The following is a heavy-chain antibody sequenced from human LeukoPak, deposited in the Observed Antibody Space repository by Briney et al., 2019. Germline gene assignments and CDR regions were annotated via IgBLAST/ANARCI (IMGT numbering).Heavy chain of an antibody. CDR2: ISSSSSYI. J-gene: IGHJ4*02. V-gene: IGHV3-21*01. CDR3: ARDSYDSSGYPFDY. CDR1: GFTFSSYS. Sequence: GGSLRLSCAASGFTFSSYSMDWVRQAPGKGLEWVSSISSSSSYIYYADSVKGRFTISRDNAKNSLYLQMNSLRAEDTAVYYCARDSYDSSGYPFDYWGQGTLVTVSS. D-gene: IGHD3-22*01.